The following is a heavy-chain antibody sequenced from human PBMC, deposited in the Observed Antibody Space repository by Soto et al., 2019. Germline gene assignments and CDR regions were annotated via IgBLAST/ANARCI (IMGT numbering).Heavy chain of an antibody. CDR1: GFTFSGYT. D-gene: IGHD1-26*01. Sequence: EVQLVESGGGLVKPGGSLRVSCAASGFTFSGYTMNWVRQAPGKGLEWVSSISSSSIYIYYADSVKGRFTISRDNAKNSLYLQMNSLRDEDMAVYYCATGSGSYSNWGQGTLVTVSS. V-gene: IGHV3-21*01. J-gene: IGHJ4*02. CDR3: ATGSGSYSN. CDR2: ISSSSIYI.